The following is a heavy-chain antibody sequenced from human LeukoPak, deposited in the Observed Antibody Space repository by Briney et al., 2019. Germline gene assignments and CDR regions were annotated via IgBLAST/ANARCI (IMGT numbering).Heavy chain of an antibody. CDR1: GYTFTSYY. CDR3: ARHFSGGYYHDY. D-gene: IGHD3-22*01. CDR2: INPNSGGT. Sequence: ASVKVSCKASGYTFTSYYIHWVRQAPGQGLEWMGWINPNSGGTNFAQKFQGRVTMTRDTSITTAYMELSSLRSDDTAVYYCARHFSGGYYHDYWGQGTLVTVSS. J-gene: IGHJ4*02. V-gene: IGHV1-2*02.